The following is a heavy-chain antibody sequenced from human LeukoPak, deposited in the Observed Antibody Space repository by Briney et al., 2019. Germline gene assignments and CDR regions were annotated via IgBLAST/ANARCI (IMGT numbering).Heavy chain of an antibody. CDR1: GFTFSSYS. CDR2: ISSSSSTI. J-gene: IGHJ4*02. CDR3: ARATGGYSYGYDY. D-gene: IGHD5-18*01. Sequence: GGSLRLSCAASGFTFSSYSMNWVRQAPGKGLEWVSYISSSSSTIYYADSVKGRFTISRDNAKNSLYLQMNSLRAEDTAVYYCARATGGYSYGYDYWGQGTLATVSS. V-gene: IGHV3-48*01.